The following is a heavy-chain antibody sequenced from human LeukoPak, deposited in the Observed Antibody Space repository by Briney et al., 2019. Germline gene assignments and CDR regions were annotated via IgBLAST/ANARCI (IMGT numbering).Heavy chain of an antibody. D-gene: IGHD4-17*01. Sequence: ASAKVSCTASRGTLRTYAISWVRQAPGPELEWLGGFLPILGTENHAQQFQGRVTIPTDESTSTAYMEQSSLRSEDTAVYYCASTLSRPGDYYYRHVGAKRPSVSV. V-gene: IGHV1-69*05. CDR3: ASTLSRPGDYYYRHV. J-gene: IGHJ6*03. CDR1: RGTLRTYA. CDR2: FLPILGTE.